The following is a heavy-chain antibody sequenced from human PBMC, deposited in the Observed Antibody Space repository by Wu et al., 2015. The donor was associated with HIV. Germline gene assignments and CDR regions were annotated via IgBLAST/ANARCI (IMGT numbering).Heavy chain of an antibody. V-gene: IGHV1-46*03. CDR1: GYTFIGYY. CDR2: INPNGGST. Sequence: QAQLVQSGAEMKKPGASVKVSCKASGYTFIGYYVHWVRQAPGQGLEWMGRINPNGGSTIIAQKFKGRLTISTDTSSTTVFMELSSLRSEDTAMYHCARALVWGVFGLIDDVPPVLTLYSWGQGTQVTVSS. J-gene: IGHJ4*02. CDR3: ARALVWGVFGLIDDVPPVLTLYS. D-gene: IGHD3-16*01.